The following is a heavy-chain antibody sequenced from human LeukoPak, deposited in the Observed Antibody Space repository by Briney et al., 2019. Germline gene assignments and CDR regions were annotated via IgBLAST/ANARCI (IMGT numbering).Heavy chain of an antibody. J-gene: IGHJ4*02. CDR1: GYTFTSYG. D-gene: IGHD6-19*01. CDR3: ASTEERWLVSYPSTDY. Sequence: GASVKVSCKASGYTFTSYGISWVRQAPGQGLEWMGWISAYNGNTNYAQKLQGRVTMTTDTSTSTAYMELRSLRSDDTAVYYCASTEERWLVSYPSTDYWGQGTLVTVSS. V-gene: IGHV1-18*01. CDR2: ISAYNGNT.